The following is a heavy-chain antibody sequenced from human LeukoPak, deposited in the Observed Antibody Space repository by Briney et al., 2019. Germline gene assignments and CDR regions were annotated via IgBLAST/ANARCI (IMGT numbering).Heavy chain of an antibody. Sequence: PGGSLRLSCAASGFTFSSYSMNWVRQAPGKGLEWVSYISSSSSTIYYADSVKGRFTISRDNSKNTLYLQMNSLRAEDTAVYYCARDRAYSSSWYYYYGMDVWGQGTTVTVSS. D-gene: IGHD6-13*01. J-gene: IGHJ6*02. CDR3: ARDRAYSSSWYYYYGMDV. CDR2: ISSSSSTI. V-gene: IGHV3-48*01. CDR1: GFTFSSYS.